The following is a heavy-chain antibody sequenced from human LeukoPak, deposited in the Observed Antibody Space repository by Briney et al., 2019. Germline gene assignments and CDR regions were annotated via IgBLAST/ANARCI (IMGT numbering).Heavy chain of an antibody. V-gene: IGHV1-46*01. D-gene: IGHD6-13*01. Sequence: ASVKVSCKASGYTFTTYYLHRVRQAPGQGLEWMGMINPRGGTTIYAQKFQGRVTMTRDTPTSTVYMELSSLRSEDTAVYYCARSISIAGNDYWGQGTLVTVSS. CDR2: INPRGGTT. CDR3: ARSISIAGNDY. J-gene: IGHJ4*02. CDR1: GYTFTTYY.